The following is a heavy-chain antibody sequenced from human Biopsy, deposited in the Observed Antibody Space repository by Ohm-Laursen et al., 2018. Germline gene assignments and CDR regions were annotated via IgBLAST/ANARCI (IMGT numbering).Heavy chain of an antibody. J-gene: IGHJ3*01. V-gene: IGHV1-69*01. Sequence: SSVKVSCKVSGDPFTSYAIGWVRQAPGQGLEWMGGIIPIPNVATYAQKFQGRITITADESTSTAYMELSSLTSDDTAVYYCATDARWDPSLDAFHVWGQGTQVTVS. CDR2: IIPIPNVA. D-gene: IGHD1-26*01. CDR1: GDPFTSYA. CDR3: ATDARWDPSLDAFHV.